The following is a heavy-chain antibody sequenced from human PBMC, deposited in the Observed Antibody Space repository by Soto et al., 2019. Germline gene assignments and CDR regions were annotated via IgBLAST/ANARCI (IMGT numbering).Heavy chain of an antibody. Sequence: HVQLVQSGAEVKKPGASVKVSCTASGYTFSDYYMHWVRQAPGQGLEWMAWINPKTGDTNYAQKFQGRVTVTRDTSISTVYMEMSRLSSDDTAVYYCARSVSFIAPRPDYWGQGTLVSVSS. V-gene: IGHV1-2*02. J-gene: IGHJ4*02. CDR2: INPKTGDT. D-gene: IGHD6-6*01. CDR1: GYTFSDYY. CDR3: ARSVSFIAPRPDY.